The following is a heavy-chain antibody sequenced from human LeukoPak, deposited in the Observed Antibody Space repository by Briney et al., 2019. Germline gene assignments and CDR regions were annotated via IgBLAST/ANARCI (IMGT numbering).Heavy chain of an antibody. Sequence: GGSLRLSCAASGFTFSRHWMTWVRQAPGKGLEWVATTNQDGGAEYYVDSVKGRFTISRDNSKNTLYLQMNSLRADDTAVYYCARGCYYERSGYCPFDYWGPGTLVTVSS. CDR2: TNQDGGAE. J-gene: IGHJ4*02. V-gene: IGHV3-7*05. D-gene: IGHD3-22*01. CDR1: GFTFSRHW. CDR3: ARGCYYERSGYCPFDY.